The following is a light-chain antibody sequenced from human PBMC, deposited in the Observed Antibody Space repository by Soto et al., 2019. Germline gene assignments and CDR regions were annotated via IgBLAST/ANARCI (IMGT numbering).Light chain of an antibody. V-gene: IGKV1-27*01. CDR1: QDIIYY. Sequence: DIRMTQSPSSLSAFVGDTVTITCRASQDIIYYLAWYQQKPGKVPKLLIHSASTLQTGVQSRFSGSGSGTVFTLTINNLQPEDVATYYCQKYNSAPHTFGQGSRLEIK. J-gene: IGKJ2*01. CDR2: SAS. CDR3: QKYNSAPHT.